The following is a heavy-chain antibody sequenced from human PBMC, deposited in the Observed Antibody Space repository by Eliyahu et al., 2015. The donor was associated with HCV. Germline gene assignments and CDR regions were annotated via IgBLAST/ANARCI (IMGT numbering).Heavy chain of an antibody. CDR1: XFXFXSXX. V-gene: IGHV3-33*01. J-gene: IGHJ4*02. CDR3: ARDGLPLLRYFDGSLDY. Sequence: QVXLVESGGGVVQPGRSLRLSCAASXFXFXSXXMHWVRQAAGKGLEWVAVIWYDGSNKYYADSVKGRFTISRDNSKNTLYLQMNSLRAEDTAVYYCARDGLPLLRYFDGSLDYWGQGTLVTVSS. CDR2: IWYDGSNK. D-gene: IGHD3-9*01.